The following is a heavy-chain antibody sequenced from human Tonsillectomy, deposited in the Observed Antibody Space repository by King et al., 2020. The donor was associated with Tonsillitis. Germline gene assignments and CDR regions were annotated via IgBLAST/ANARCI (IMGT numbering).Heavy chain of an antibody. CDR1: GFRFSDYA. J-gene: IGHJ4*02. D-gene: IGHD3/OR15-3a*01. CDR2: IRARAYGGTT. Sequence: VQLVESGGDLVRPGRSLRLSCTVSGFRFSDYAMIWVRQTPGKGLEWVGHIRARAYGGTTSYAPSVRDRFRISSDDSTNVAYLQMNSLNTDDTALYFCVREWETNLITVIWPGYWGRGTLVTVSS. V-gene: IGHV3-49*04. CDR3: VREWETNLITVIWPGY.